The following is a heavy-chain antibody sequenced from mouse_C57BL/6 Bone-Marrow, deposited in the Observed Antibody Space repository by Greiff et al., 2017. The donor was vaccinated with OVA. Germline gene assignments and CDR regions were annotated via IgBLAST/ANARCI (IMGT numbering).Heavy chain of an antibody. V-gene: IGHV5-4*01. J-gene: IGHJ3*01. D-gene: IGHD1-1*01. CDR3: ARDRDGSSAWLAY. CDR2: ISDGGSYT. CDR1: GFTFSSYA. Sequence: EVKLVESGGGLVKPGGSLKLSCAASGFTFSSYAMSWVRQTPEKRLEWVATISDGGSYTYYPDNVKGRFTISRDNAKNNLYLQMSHLKSEDTAMYYCARDRDGSSAWLAYWGQGTLVTVSA.